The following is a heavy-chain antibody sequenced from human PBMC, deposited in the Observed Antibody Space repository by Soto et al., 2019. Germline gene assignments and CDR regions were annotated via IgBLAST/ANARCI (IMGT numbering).Heavy chain of an antibody. J-gene: IGHJ5*02. CDR2: IYYSGST. D-gene: IGHD6-6*01. CDR3: ARERPDGARLDP. Sequence: ASETLSLTCTVSGGSISSGDYYWSWIRQPPGKGLEWIGYIYYSGSTYYNPSPKSRVTISVDTSKNQFSLKLSSVTAADTAVYYCARERPDGARLDPWGQGTLVTVSS. V-gene: IGHV4-30-4*01. CDR1: GGSISSGDYY.